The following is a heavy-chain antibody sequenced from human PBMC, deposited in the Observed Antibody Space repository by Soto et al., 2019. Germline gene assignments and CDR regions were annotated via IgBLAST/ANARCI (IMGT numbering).Heavy chain of an antibody. CDR3: ARDAGGIAAAEGRFDP. D-gene: IGHD6-13*01. V-gene: IGHV3-30-3*01. J-gene: IGHJ5*02. Sequence: PGGSLRLSCAASGFTFSSYAMHWVRQAPGKGLEWVAVISYDGSNKYYADSVKGRFTISRDNSKNTLYLQMNSLRAEDTALYYCARDAGGIAAAEGRFDPWGQGTLVTVSS. CDR1: GFTFSSYA. CDR2: ISYDGSNK.